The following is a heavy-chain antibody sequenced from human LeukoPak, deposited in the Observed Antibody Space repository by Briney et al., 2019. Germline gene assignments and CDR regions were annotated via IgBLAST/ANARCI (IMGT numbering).Heavy chain of an antibody. CDR1: GFTFSSYW. CDR2: INSDGSST. V-gene: IGHV3-74*01. D-gene: IGHD4-17*01. Sequence: GGSLRLSCAASGFTFSSYWMHWVRQAPGKGLVWVSRINSDGSSTSYADSVKGRFTISRDNAKNTLYLQMNSLRAEDTAVYYCATADGARAYYYYMDVWGKGTTVTISS. CDR3: ATADGARAYYYYMDV. J-gene: IGHJ6*03.